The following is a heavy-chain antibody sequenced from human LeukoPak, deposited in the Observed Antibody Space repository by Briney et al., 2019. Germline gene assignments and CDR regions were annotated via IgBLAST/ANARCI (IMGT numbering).Heavy chain of an antibody. CDR1: GGSISSYY. D-gene: IGHD3-22*01. CDR2: IYYSGST. V-gene: IGHV4-59*01. CDR3: ARARHYDSSGYYYESWFDP. Sequence: SETLSLTCTVSGGSISSYYWSWIRQPPGKGLEWIGYIYYSGSTNYNPSLKSRVTISVDTSKNQFSLKLSSVTAAGTAVYYCARARHYDSSGYYYESWFDPWGQGTLVTVSS. J-gene: IGHJ5*02.